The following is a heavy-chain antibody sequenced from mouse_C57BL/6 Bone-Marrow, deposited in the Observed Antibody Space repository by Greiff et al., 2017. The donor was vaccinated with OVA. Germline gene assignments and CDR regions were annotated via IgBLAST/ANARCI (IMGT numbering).Heavy chain of an antibody. V-gene: IGHV1-26*01. CDR2: INPNNGGT. J-gene: IGHJ1*03. CDR3: ARGGNWEYFDV. D-gene: IGHD4-1*01. CDR1: GYTFTDYY. Sequence: EVQLVESGPELVKPGASVKISCKASGYTFTDYYMNWVKQSHGKSLEWIGDINPNNGGTSYNQKFKGKATLTVDKSSSTAYMELRSLTSEDSAVYYCARGGNWEYFDVWGTGTTVTVSS.